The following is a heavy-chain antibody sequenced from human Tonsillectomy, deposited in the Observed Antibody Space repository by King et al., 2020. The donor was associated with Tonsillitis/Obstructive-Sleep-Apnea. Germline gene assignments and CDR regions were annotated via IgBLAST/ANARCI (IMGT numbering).Heavy chain of an antibody. CDR1: GYTFTSYY. D-gene: IGHD3-3*01. Sequence: HVQLVESGAEVKKPGASVKISCKASGYTFTSYYIHWVRQAPGQGLEGLGIINPSGGSTSYAQRFQVRVTMTRDTSTSTVYMELSSLRSEETAVYYCARPPGGFWSGYSRAPLGYWGQGTLVTVSS. CDR3: ARPPGGFWSGYSRAPLGY. V-gene: IGHV1-46*01. J-gene: IGHJ4*02. CDR2: INPSGGST.